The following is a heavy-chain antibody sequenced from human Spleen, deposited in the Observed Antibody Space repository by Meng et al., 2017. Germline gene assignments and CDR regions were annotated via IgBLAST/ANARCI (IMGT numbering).Heavy chain of an antibody. CDR1: GYSISSNYY. CDR2: IYHSGST. J-gene: IGHJ6*02. V-gene: IGHV4-38-2*01. CDR3: AKTRGYTYGYDGMDV. Sequence: SETLSLTCAVSGYSISSNYYWGWIRQPPGKGLEWIGSIYHSGSTYYNPSLKSRLTISADTSKNQFSLKLSSVTAADTAVYYCAKTRGYTYGYDGMDVWGQGTTVTVSS. D-gene: IGHD5-18*01.